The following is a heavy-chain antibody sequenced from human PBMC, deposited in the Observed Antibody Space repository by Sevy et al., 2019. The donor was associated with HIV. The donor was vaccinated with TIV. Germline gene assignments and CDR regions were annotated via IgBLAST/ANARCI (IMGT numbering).Heavy chain of an antibody. CDR3: ATSPDYYDSSRDAFDI. CDR1: GYSVSDLS. V-gene: IGHV1-24*01. CDR2: YDPEEGET. Sequence: ASVKVSCKVSGYSVSDLSIHWVRQAPGKGLEWMGGYDPEEGETIYAQKFQGRVTMTEDTSTDTAYMELSRLRSEDTAVYYCATSPDYYDSSRDAFDIWGQGTMVTVSS. J-gene: IGHJ3*02. D-gene: IGHD3-22*01.